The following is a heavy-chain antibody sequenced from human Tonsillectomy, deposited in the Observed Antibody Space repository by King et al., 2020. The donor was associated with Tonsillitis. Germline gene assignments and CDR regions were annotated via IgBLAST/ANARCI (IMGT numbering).Heavy chain of an antibody. Sequence: VQLVESGAEVKKPGASVKVSCKASGYTFTSYYMHWVRQAPGQGLEWMGIINPSGGSTSYAQKFQGRVTMTRDTSTSTAYMELSSLRSEDTAVYYCARASCGGDCYGYRYYYGMDVWGQGTTVTVSS. CDR2: INPSGGST. V-gene: IGHV1-46*03. J-gene: IGHJ6*02. CDR3: ARASCGGDCYGYRYYYGMDV. D-gene: IGHD2-21*02. CDR1: GYTFTSYY.